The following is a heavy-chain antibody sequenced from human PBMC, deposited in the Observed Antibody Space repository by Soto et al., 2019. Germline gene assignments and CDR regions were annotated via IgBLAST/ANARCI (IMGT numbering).Heavy chain of an antibody. V-gene: IGHV4-34*01. D-gene: IGHD3-3*02. CDR3: ARGFKKERASSFFYYYYGLDV. CDR2: INHSGST. J-gene: IGHJ6*02. Sequence: SETLSLTCGVYGGSFSGYYWSWIRQPPGKGLEWIGEINHSGSTKYNPSLKSRVTISVDTSKNQFSLKLSSVTAADTAVYYCARGFKKERASSFFYYYYGLDVWGQGTTVTVSS. CDR1: GGSFSGYY.